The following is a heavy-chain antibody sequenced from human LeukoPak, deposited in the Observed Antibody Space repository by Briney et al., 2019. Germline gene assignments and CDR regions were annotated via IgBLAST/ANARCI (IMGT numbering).Heavy chain of an antibody. CDR2: INPGDSDT. CDR1: GYSFTSYW. CDR3: ARAGGQWVPVY. J-gene: IGHJ4*02. V-gene: IGHV5-51*01. Sequence: GESLKISCEASGYSFTSYWIGWVRQMPGKGLEWTGIINPGDSDTRYSPSFQGQVTISADKSISTVYLQWSSLKASDTAMYYCARAGGQWVPVYWGQGTLVTVSS. D-gene: IGHD6-19*01.